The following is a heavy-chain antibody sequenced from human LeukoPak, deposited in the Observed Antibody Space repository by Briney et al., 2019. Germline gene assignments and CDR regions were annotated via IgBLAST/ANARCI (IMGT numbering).Heavy chain of an antibody. CDR2: IYYTGGT. J-gene: IGHJ4*02. V-gene: IGHV4-59*12. CDR1: GGSIGSDY. D-gene: IGHD3-10*01. CDR3: ARGPSYYGSGSYLHY. Sequence: SETLSLTCTVSGGSIGSDYWTWIRQPPGKGLEYIGYIYYTGGTNYNPSLKSRVTISVDTSKNQFSLKLSSVTAADTAVYYCARGPSYYGSGSYLHYWGQGTLVTVSS.